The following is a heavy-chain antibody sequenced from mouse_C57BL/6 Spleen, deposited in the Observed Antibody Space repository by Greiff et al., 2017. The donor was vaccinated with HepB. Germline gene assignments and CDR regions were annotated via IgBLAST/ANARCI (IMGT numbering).Heavy chain of an antibody. Sequence: DVKLQESGPGMVKPSQSLSLTCTVTGYSITSGYDWHWIRHFPGNKLEWMGYISYSGSTNYNPSLKSRISITHDTSKNHFFLKLNSVTTEDTATYYCARDLGYYGSRGFAYWGQGTLVTVSA. CDR3: ARDLGYYGSRGFAY. V-gene: IGHV3-1*01. D-gene: IGHD1-1*01. CDR2: ISYSGST. J-gene: IGHJ3*01. CDR1: GYSITSGYD.